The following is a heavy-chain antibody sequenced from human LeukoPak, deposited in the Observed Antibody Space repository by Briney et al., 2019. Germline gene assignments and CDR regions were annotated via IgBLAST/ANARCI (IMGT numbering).Heavy chain of an antibody. V-gene: IGHV4-34*01. J-gene: IGHJ4*02. CDR3: ARAGVGYCTSTSCSLDY. CDR2: INHSGST. D-gene: IGHD2-2*01. Sequence: SETLSLTCAVYGGSFSGYYWTWIRQPPGKGLEWIGEINHSGSTNYNPSLKSRVTVSVDTSKNQFSLKLNSVTAADTAVYHCARAGVGYCTSTSCSLDYWGQGTLVTVSS. CDR1: GGSFSGYY.